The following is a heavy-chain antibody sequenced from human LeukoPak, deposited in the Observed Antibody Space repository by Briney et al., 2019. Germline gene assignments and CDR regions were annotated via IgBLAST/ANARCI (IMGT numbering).Heavy chain of an antibody. CDR1: GFTFSDAW. Sequence: GGSLRLSCAASGFTFSDAWMSWVRQAPGKGLEWVGRIKSKTDGGTTDYAAPVKGRITISRDDSKNTLYLQMNSLKTEDTAVYYCTILGYTYGRFDYWGQGTLVTVSS. CDR2: IKSKTDGGTT. V-gene: IGHV3-15*01. D-gene: IGHD5-18*01. CDR3: TILGYTYGRFDY. J-gene: IGHJ4*02.